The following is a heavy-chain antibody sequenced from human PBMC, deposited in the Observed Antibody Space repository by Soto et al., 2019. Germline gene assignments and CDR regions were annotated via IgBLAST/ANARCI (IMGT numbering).Heavy chain of an antibody. CDR1: GYTFTSYS. V-gene: IGHV1-18*01. CDR2: ISAYNGNT. Sequence: QVPLVQSGAEVKKPGASVKVSCKASGYTFTSYSLNWVRQAPGQGLEWMGWISAYNGNTNYAQKFQGRVTMTTDTSTSTAYMELRSLRSDDTAVYYCARIVVLRGTVWFDPWGQGTLVTVSS. J-gene: IGHJ5*02. CDR3: ARIVVLRGTVWFDP. D-gene: IGHD1-26*01.